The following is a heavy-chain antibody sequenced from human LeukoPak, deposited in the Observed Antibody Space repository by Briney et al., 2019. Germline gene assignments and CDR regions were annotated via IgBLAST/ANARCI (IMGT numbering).Heavy chain of an antibody. CDR1: GGTFSSYA. CDR3: ARDLSGYYLNWFDP. D-gene: IGHD3-22*01. J-gene: IGHJ5*02. V-gene: IGHV1-69*05. Sequence: ASVKVSYKASGGTFSSYAISWVRQAPGQGLEWMGGIIPIFGTANYAQKFQGRVTITTDESTSTAYMELSSLRSEDTAVYYCARDLSGYYLNWFDPWGQGTLVTVSS. CDR2: IIPIFGTA.